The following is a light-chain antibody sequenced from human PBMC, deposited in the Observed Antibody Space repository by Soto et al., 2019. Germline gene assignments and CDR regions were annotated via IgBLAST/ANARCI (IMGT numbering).Light chain of an antibody. CDR1: QRLNGR. J-gene: IGKJ2*01. Sequence: DIQMTQSPSTLSASIGDRVTITCRASQRLNGRLAWYQQKPGRPPKLLIYDVSFLESGVPSRFSGSGSGTDFNLTISSLRPDDFATFYCQQYKGYPYTFGQGARLDIQ. CDR2: DVS. CDR3: QQYKGYPYT. V-gene: IGKV1-5*01.